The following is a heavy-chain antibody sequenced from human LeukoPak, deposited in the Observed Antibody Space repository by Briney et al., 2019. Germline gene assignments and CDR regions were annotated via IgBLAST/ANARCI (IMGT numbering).Heavy chain of an antibody. CDR1: GFTFRSYN. J-gene: IGHJ4*02. CDR3: ARGASRADY. CDR2: ISSSSSYI. Sequence: PGGSLRLSCAASGFTFRSYNMNWVHQAPGKRPEWVSSISSSSSYIYYADSVKGRFTISRDNAKNSLYLQMNSLRAEDTALYYCARGASRADYWGQGTLVTVSS. V-gene: IGHV3-21*01.